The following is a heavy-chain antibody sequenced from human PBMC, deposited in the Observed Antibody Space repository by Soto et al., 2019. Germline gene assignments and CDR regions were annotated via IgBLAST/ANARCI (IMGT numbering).Heavy chain of an antibody. CDR1: GYPVTAYY. D-gene: IGHD3-3*01. CDR3: ARGGGVGVAGSAAFDM. CDR2: INPATGAA. Sequence: QLHLVQSGAVVKKPGASVTVSCSASGYPVTAYYMHWVRQAPGRGLEWMGGINPATGAAKYTQTFQGRVTMTRDTCTSTVFMELSGLTSEVTAVFSCARGGGVGVAGSAAFDMWGQGTLVTVSS. V-gene: IGHV1-2*02. J-gene: IGHJ3*02.